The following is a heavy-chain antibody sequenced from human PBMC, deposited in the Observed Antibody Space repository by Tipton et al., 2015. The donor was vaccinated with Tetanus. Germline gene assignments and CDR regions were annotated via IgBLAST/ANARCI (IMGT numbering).Heavy chain of an antibody. CDR2: ISYDGGNK. J-gene: IGHJ4*02. CDR1: GFTFSSYA. V-gene: IGHV3-30*04. Sequence: SLRLSCAASGFTFSSYAMHWVRQAPGKGLEWVAVISYDGGNKYYADSVKGRFTISRDNSKNTLYLQMNSLRAEDTAVYYCARDRDYGDYPFDYWGQGTLVTVSS. D-gene: IGHD4-17*01. CDR3: ARDRDYGDYPFDY.